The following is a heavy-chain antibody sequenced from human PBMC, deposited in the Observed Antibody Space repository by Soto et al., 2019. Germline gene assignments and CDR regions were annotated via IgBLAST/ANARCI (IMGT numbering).Heavy chain of an antibody. D-gene: IGHD6-6*01. CDR3: AREYRSDSSSQSAFDI. J-gene: IGHJ3*02. V-gene: IGHV6-1*01. CDR1: GASVSSNSAA. Sequence: QSQNLSLTCAISGASVSSNSAAWNWIRQSPSRGLEWLGRTYYRSNWYDDYAVSVKSRITINPDTSKYQFSLQLNSVTPEDTAVYCGAREYRSDSSSQSAFDIWGQGTMVTVSS. CDR2: TYYRSNWYD.